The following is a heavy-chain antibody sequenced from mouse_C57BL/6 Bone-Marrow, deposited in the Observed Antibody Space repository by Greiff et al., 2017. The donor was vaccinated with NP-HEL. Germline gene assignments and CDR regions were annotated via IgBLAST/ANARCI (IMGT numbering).Heavy chain of an antibody. J-gene: IGHJ2*01. Sequence: QVQLQQPGAELVKPGASVKMSCKASGYTFTSYWITWVKQRPGQGLEWIGDIYPGSGSTSYNEKFKSKATLTVDTSSSTAYMQLSSLTSEDSAVYYCAKEDYYYGRWFDYWGQGTTLTVSS. V-gene: IGHV1-55*01. CDR3: AKEDYYYGRWFDY. D-gene: IGHD1-1*01. CDR1: GYTFTSYW. CDR2: IYPGSGST.